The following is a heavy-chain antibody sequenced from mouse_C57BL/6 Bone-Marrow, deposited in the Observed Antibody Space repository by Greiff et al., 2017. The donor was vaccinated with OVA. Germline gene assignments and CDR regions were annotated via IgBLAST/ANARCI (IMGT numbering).Heavy chain of an antibody. CDR2: IYPGDGDT. Sequence: VQLQQSGAELVKPGASVKISCKASGYAFSSYWMNWVKQRPGKGLEWIGQIYPGDGDTNYNGKFKGKATLTADKSSSTAYMQLSSLTSEDSAVYFCARDSYYGSSFYYAMDYWGQGTSVTVSS. CDR3: ARDSYYGSSFYYAMDY. J-gene: IGHJ4*01. D-gene: IGHD1-1*01. CDR1: GYAFSSYW. V-gene: IGHV1-80*01.